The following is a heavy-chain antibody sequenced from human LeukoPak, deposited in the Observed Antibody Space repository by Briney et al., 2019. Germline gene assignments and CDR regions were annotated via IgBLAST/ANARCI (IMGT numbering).Heavy chain of an antibody. Sequence: GGSLRLSCAASGFTFSSYWMSWVRQAPGKGLEWVANIKQDGSEKYYVDSVKGRFTISRDNAKNSLYLQMNSLRAEDTAVYYCARDDSYDFRSGYYFYYYYGMDVWGQGTTVTVSS. V-gene: IGHV3-7*01. CDR1: GFTFSSYW. CDR3: ARDDSYDFRSGYYFYYYYGMDV. J-gene: IGHJ6*02. CDR2: IKQDGSEK. D-gene: IGHD3-3*01.